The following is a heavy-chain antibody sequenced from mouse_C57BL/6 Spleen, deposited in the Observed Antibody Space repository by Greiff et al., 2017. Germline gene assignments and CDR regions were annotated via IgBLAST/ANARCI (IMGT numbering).Heavy chain of an antibody. J-gene: IGHJ4*01. D-gene: IGHD2-1*01. V-gene: IGHV10-3*01. Sequence: EVQLQESGGGLVQPKGSLKLSCAASGFTFNPYAMPWVRQAPGKGLEWVARISSKSSNSATYYADSVKDRVTISRDDSQSMLYLQMNNVKAEDTAMYYCVRSPLYGNKAMDYWGQGTSVTVSS. CDR3: VRSPLYGNKAMDY. CDR1: GFTFNPYA. CDR2: ISSKSSNSAT.